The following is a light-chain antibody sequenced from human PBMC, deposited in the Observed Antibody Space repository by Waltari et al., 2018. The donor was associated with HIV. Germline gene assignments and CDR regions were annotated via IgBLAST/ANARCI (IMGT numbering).Light chain of an antibody. CDR2: WAS. J-gene: IGKJ2*01. V-gene: IGKV4-1*01. CDR1: QNLFYSSNNKNY. Sequence: DIVMTQSPDSLAVSLGGRTTINCKSSQNLFYSSNNKNYLAWYRHKPGQPPKLLFYWASTRESGVPDRFSGSGSGTNFTLTISSLQADDVAVYFCQQYYSTPPTFGQGTKLEI. CDR3: QQYYSTPPT.